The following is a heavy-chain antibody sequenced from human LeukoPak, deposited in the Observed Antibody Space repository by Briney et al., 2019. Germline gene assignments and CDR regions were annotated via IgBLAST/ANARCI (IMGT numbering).Heavy chain of an antibody. V-gene: IGHV4-4*07. CDR1: GGSISSYY. CDR3: AREGPGVLRYFDWLFDY. Sequence: PSETLSLTCTVSGGSISSYYWSWIRQPAGKGLEWIGRIYTSGSTNYNPSLKSRVTMSVDTSKNQFSLKLSSVTAADTAVYYCAREGPGVLRYFDWLFDYWGQGTLVTVSS. J-gene: IGHJ4*02. D-gene: IGHD3-9*01. CDR2: IYTSGST.